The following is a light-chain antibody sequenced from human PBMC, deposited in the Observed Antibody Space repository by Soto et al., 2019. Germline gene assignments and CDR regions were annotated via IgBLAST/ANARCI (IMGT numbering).Light chain of an antibody. V-gene: IGLV1-40*01. CDR2: GNR. J-gene: IGLJ3*02. CDR1: NSNLGAGYD. CDR3: QAYDYSLTAFV. Sequence: QAVVTQPPSVSGAPGQRVTISCTGNNSNLGAGYDVHWYQQLPGAAPKLVIFGNRNRPSGVPERFSGSKSGTSASLAITGLQAEDEDDYYCQAYDYSLTAFVFGGGTKLTVL.